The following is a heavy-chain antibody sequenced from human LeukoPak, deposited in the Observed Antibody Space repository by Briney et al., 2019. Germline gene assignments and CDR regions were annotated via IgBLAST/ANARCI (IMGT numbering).Heavy chain of an antibody. CDR3: ARDLPYYGSGSKGYYFDY. Sequence: GGSLRLSCAASGFTFSSYWMHWVRQAPGKGLVWVSRINSDGSSTSYADSVKGRFTISRDNAKNTLYLQMNSLRAEDTAVYYCARDLPYYGSGSKGYYFDYWGQGTLVTVSS. D-gene: IGHD3-10*01. CDR2: INSDGSST. V-gene: IGHV3-74*01. CDR1: GFTFSSYW. J-gene: IGHJ4*02.